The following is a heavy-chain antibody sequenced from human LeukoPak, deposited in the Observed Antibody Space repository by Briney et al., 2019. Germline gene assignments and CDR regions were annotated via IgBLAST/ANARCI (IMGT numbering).Heavy chain of an antibody. D-gene: IGHD3-10*01. CDR1: GYTFTSYG. V-gene: IGHV1-2*02. J-gene: IGHJ5*02. CDR2: INPNSGGT. Sequence: ASVKVSCKASGYTFTSYGISWVRQAPGQGLEWMGWINPNSGGTNYAQKFQGRVTMTRDTSISTAYMELSRLRSDDTAVYYCAGDPLYGSGSYYNVWFDPWGQGTLVTVSS. CDR3: AGDPLYGSGSYYNVWFDP.